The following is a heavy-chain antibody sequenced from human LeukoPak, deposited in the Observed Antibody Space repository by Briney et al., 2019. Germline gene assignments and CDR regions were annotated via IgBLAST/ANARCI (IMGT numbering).Heavy chain of an antibody. CDR1: GFTFSDYY. CDR2: ISTSSYT. D-gene: IGHD2-2*01. V-gene: IGHV3-11*06. J-gene: IGHJ5*02. CDR3: ARAFRYCSSTSCYLDP. Sequence: GGSLRLSCAASGFTFSDYYMSWIRQAPGKGLEWVSYISTSSYTNFADSVKGRFTISRDNAKNSLYLQMNSLRAEDTAVYYCARAFRYCSSTSCYLDPWGQGTLVTVSS.